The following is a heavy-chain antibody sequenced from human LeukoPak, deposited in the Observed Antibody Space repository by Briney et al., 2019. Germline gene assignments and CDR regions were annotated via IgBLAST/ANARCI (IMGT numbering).Heavy chain of an antibody. Sequence: GGSLRLSCAASGFTFSSYSMNWVRQAPGKGLEWVSSISSSSSYIYYADSVKGRFTISRDNAKNSLYLQMNSLRAEDTAVYYCARDSSSGYSYFDYWGRGTLVTVSS. V-gene: IGHV3-21*01. D-gene: IGHD3-22*01. CDR2: ISSSSSYI. J-gene: IGHJ4*02. CDR3: ARDSSSGYSYFDY. CDR1: GFTFSSYS.